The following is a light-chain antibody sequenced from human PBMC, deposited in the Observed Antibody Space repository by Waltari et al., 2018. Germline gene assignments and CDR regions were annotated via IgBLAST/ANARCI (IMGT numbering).Light chain of an antibody. CDR1: QDIGRF. J-gene: IGKJ5*01. CDR3: LQVSNFPIT. Sequence: DIQMTQSPSSVSASIGDRVTISCRASQDIGRFLVWYQQTPGRSPKLLIFDTSSLQSGVPARFSGSGSGTEFTLTIGSLQPEDFATYYCLQVSNFPITFGQVTRLEIQ. CDR2: DTS. V-gene: IGKV1D-12*01.